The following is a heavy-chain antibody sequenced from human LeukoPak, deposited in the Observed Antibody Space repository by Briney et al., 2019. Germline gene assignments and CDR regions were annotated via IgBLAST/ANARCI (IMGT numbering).Heavy chain of an antibody. CDR3: ARDPNYGDYFLYAFDI. D-gene: IGHD4-17*01. CDR2: IIPILGIA. CDR1: GGTFSSYA. Sequence: SVKVSCKASGGTFSSYAISWVRQAPGQGLEWMGRIIPILGIANYAQKFQGRVTITADKSTSTAYMELSSLRSEDTAVYYCARDPNYGDYFLYAFDIWGQGTMVTVSP. J-gene: IGHJ3*02. V-gene: IGHV1-69*04.